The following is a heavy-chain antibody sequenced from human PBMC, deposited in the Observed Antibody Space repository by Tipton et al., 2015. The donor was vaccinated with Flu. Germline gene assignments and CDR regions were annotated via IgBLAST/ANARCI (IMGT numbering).Heavy chain of an antibody. V-gene: IGHV4-61*02. CDR1: GGSISSGSYY. CDR3: ARELGSPGNWYLDL. CDR2: IYTSGST. J-gene: IGHJ2*01. D-gene: IGHD3-3*02. Sequence: TLSLTCTVSGGSISSGSYYWSWIRQPAGKGLEWIGRIYTSGSTNYNPSLKSRVTISVDTSKNQFSLKLSSVTAADTAVYYCARELGSPGNWYLDLWGRGTLVTVSS.